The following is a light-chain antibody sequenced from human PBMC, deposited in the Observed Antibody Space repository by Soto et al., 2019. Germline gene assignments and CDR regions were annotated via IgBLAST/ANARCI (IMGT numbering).Light chain of an antibody. CDR2: DAS. CDR1: QSVSNY. Sequence: EIVLTQSPATLSLSPGDRATLSCRASQSVSNYLAWYQQKPGQAPRLLIYDASNSATGIPARFSGGGSGTDFTLTISSTGPGDYAVYDGQQRSNWLTFGGGTTVEIK. CDR3: QQRSNWLT. V-gene: IGKV3-11*01. J-gene: IGKJ4*01.